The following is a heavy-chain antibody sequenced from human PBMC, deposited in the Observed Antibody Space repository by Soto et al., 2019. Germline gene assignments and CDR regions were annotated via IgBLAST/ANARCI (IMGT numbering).Heavy chain of an antibody. CDR3: ARVPGDGYYYYGMDV. Sequence: QVQLVESGGGVVQPGRSLRLSCAASGFTFSSDAMHWVRQAPGKGLEWVAVISYDGSNKYYADSVKGRFTISRDNSKNTLDLQMNSLRAEDTAVYYCARVPGDGYYYYGMDVWGQGTTVTVSS. CDR1: GFTFSSDA. V-gene: IGHV3-30-3*01. D-gene: IGHD7-27*01. CDR2: ISYDGSNK. J-gene: IGHJ6*02.